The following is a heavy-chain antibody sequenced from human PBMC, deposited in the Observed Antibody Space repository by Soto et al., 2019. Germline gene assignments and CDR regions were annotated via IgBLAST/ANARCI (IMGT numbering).Heavy chain of an antibody. CDR3: ARGPSSSSGYYYYYYMDV. CDR2: ISSSGSTI. D-gene: IGHD6-6*01. Sequence: GGYLRLSCAASGFSFSDYYMSWIRQAPGKGLEWVSYISSSGSTIYYADSVKGRFTISRDNAKNSLYLQMNSLRAEDTAVYYCARGPSSSSGYYYYYYMDVWGKGTTVTVSS. CDR1: GFSFSDYY. J-gene: IGHJ6*03. V-gene: IGHV3-11*01.